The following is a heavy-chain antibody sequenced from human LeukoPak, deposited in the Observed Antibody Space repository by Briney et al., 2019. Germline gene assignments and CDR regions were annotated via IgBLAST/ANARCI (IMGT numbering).Heavy chain of an antibody. CDR2: ISWNSGSI. J-gene: IGHJ4*02. V-gene: IGHV3-9*01. CDR1: GFTFDDYA. CDR3: AKDISKYRMKYFDY. Sequence: PGRSLRLSCAASGFTFDDYAMHWVRQAPVKGLEWVSGISWNSGSIGYADSVKGRFTISRDNAKNSLYLQMNSLRAEDTALYYCAKDISKYRMKYFDYWGQGTLVTVSS. D-gene: IGHD3-16*02.